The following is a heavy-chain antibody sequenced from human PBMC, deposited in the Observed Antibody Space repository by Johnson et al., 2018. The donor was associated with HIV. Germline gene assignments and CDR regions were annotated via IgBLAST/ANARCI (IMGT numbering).Heavy chain of an antibody. CDR2: IRSKADSYAT. CDR3: ARGPFDFWVRGAFDI. V-gene: IGHV3-73*01. Sequence: VQLVESGGGVVQPGRSLKLSCAASGFTFSGSAMHWVRQASGKGLEWVGRIRSKADSYATAYAASMKGRFTISRDDSKNTLYLQMHSLRAEDTAVYYCARGPFDFWVRGAFDIWGQGTMVTVSS. CDR1: GFTFSGSA. J-gene: IGHJ3*02. D-gene: IGHD3-3*01.